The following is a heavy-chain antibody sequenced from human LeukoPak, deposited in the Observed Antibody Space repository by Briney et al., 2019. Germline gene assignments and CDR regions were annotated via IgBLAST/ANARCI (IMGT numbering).Heavy chain of an antibody. V-gene: IGHV4-4*07. J-gene: IGHJ6*03. CDR3: ARDLGLQSSGWPPFNYYYMDV. CDR2: IYTSGST. CDR1: GGSISSYY. D-gene: IGHD6-25*01. Sequence: SETLSLTCTVSGGSISSYYWSWIRQPAGKGLEWIGRIYTSGSTNYNPSLKSRVTMSVDTSKNQFSLKLSSVTAADTAVYYCARDLGLQSSGWPPFNYYYMDVWGKGTTVTVSS.